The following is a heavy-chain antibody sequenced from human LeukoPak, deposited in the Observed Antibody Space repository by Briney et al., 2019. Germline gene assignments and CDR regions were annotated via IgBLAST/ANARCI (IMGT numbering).Heavy chain of an antibody. Sequence: GASVKVSCKASGYTFTSYYMHWVRQAPGQGLERMRIINPSGGSTSYAQKFQGRVTMTRDTSTSTVYMELSSLRSEDTAVYYCARVDLAESGYRRFDTWGQGTLVTVSS. D-gene: IGHD6-19*01. V-gene: IGHV1-46*01. CDR1: GYTFTSYY. CDR3: ARVDLAESGYRRFDT. CDR2: INPSGGST. J-gene: IGHJ5*02.